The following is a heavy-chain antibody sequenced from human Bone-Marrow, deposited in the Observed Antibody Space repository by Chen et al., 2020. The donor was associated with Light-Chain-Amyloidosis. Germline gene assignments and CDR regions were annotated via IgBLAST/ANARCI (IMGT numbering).Heavy chain of an antibody. Sequence: EVQLVESGGGLINPGGSLRLSCAASGFTFNNAWMSWVRQAPGKGLEWVGRIKSKTDGETTDYAAPVKGRFTISRDDSTDTLYLQMDSLKTEDTAVYYCATGTPGRYYQYYYMDVWGQGTTVIVSS. D-gene: IGHD2-15*01. CDR3: ATGTPGRYYQYYYMDV. V-gene: IGHV3-15*01. CDR2: IKSKTDGETT. J-gene: IGHJ6*03. CDR1: GFTFNNAW.